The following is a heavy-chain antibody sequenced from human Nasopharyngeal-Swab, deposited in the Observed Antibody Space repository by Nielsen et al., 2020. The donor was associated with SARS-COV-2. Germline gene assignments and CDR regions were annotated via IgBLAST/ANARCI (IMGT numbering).Heavy chain of an antibody. D-gene: IGHD3-22*01. Sequence: GESLKISCAASGFTLSSSAMHWVRQAPGKGLEWVAVISYDGSNKYFADSVKGRFTISRDISKNTLYLQMNSLRAEDTAVYYCASPPLDSSGYYYAFHYWGRGTLVTVSS. V-gene: IGHV3-30-3*01. CDR2: ISYDGSNK. J-gene: IGHJ4*02. CDR3: ASPPLDSSGYYYAFHY. CDR1: GFTLSSSA.